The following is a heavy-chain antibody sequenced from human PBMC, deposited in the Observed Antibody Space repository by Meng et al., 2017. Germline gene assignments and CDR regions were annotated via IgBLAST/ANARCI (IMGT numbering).Heavy chain of an antibody. CDR3: ARDGVGATEGYFDY. J-gene: IGHJ4*02. Sequence: QGQLVQAGAEVKKPGSAVKVSCKASGGTFSSYAISWVRQAPGQGLEWMGGIIPIFGTANYAQKFQGRVTITADKSTSTAYMELSSLRSEDTAVYYCARDGVGATEGYFDYWGQGTLVTVSS. CDR1: GGTFSSYA. CDR2: IIPIFGTA. D-gene: IGHD1-26*01. V-gene: IGHV1-69*06.